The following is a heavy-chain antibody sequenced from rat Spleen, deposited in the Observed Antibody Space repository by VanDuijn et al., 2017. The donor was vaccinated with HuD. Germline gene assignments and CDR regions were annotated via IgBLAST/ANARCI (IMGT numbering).Heavy chain of an antibody. J-gene: IGHJ1*01. V-gene: IGHV5-25*01. CDR3: ARRGNSVFWNFDF. CDR1: GFTFSNSY. CDR2: ISIGGYNT. D-gene: IGHD4-4*01. Sequence: EVQLVESGGDLVKPGGSLKLSCAASGFTFSNSYMAWVRQAPTKGLEWVASISIGGYNTYYRDSVKGRFSISRDDAKSTLYLQMDSLRSEDTATYYCARRGNSVFWNFDFWGPGTMVSVSS.